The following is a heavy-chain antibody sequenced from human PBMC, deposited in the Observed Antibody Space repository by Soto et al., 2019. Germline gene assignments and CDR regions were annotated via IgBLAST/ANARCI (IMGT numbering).Heavy chain of an antibody. V-gene: IGHV3-23*01. D-gene: IGHD3-10*01. CDR1: GFTFSSYA. J-gene: IGHJ3*02. Sequence: GGSLRLSCAASGFTFSSYAMSWVRQAPGKGLEWVSAISGSGGSTYYADSVKGRFTISRDNSKNTLYLQMNSLRAEDTAVYYCAKPLLWFGELLFAFDIWGQGTMVTVSS. CDR3: AKPLLWFGELLFAFDI. CDR2: ISGSGGST.